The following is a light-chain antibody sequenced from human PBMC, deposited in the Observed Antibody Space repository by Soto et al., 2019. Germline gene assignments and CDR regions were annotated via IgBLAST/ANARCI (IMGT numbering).Light chain of an antibody. CDR3: QQYATYWT. CDR1: QSISPW. J-gene: IGKJ1*01. V-gene: IGKV1-5*03. Sequence: DIQMTQSPSTLSASLGDRVTITCRASQSISPWLAWYQQIPGEAPKLLIYKASSLESWVPSRFSGSGSGTEFTLTISSLQPDDVATYYCQQYATYWTFGQGTKVDIK. CDR2: KAS.